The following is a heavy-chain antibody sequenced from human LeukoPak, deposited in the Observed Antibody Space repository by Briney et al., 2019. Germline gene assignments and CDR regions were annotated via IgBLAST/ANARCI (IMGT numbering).Heavy chain of an antibody. CDR2: IYYSGST. CDR3: ARATTTYYFDS. D-gene: IGHD4-11*01. V-gene: IGHV4-59*01. J-gene: IGHJ4*02. Sequence: SEILSLTCTVSGGSISSYYWSWIRQPPGKGLEWIGYIYYSGSTNYNPSLKSRVTISVDTSKNQFSLKLTSLTAADTAVYYCARATTTYYFDSWGQGILVTVSS. CDR1: GGSISSYY.